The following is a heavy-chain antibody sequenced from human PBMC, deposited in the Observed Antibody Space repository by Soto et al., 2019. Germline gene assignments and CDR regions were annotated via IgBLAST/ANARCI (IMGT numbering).Heavy chain of an antibody. CDR3: TTDSNLVYDFWSGYSSDDAFDI. V-gene: IGHV3-15*07. J-gene: IGHJ3*02. D-gene: IGHD3-3*01. CDR2: IKSKTDGGTT. Sequence: GGSLRLSCAASGFTFSNAWMNWVRQAPGKGLEWVGRIKSKTDGGTTDYAAPVKGRFTISRDDSKNTLYLQMNSLKTEDTAVYYCTTDSNLVYDFWSGYSSDDAFDIWGQGTMVTVSS. CDR1: GFTFSNAW.